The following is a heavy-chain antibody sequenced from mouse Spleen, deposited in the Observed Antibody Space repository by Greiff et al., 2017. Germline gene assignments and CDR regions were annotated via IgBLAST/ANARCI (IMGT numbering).Heavy chain of an antibody. CDR1: GYAFSSSW. V-gene: IGHV1-82*01. D-gene: IGHD2-1*01. Sequence: VQLQQSGPELVKPGASVKISCKASGYAFSSSWMNWVKQRPGKGLEWIGRIYPGDGDTNYNGKFKGKATLTADKSSSTAYMQLSSLTSEDSAVYFCARYGNYGYWGQGTTLTVSS. J-gene: IGHJ2*01. CDR3: ARYGNYGY. CDR2: IYPGDGDT.